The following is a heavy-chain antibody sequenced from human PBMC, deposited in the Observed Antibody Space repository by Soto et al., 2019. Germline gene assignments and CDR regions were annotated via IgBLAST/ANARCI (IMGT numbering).Heavy chain of an antibody. CDR2: INAGYGNT. CDR3: ARDTGDGTFDF. V-gene: IGHV1-3*01. Sequence: ASVKVSCKASGYTFGSYAMHWVRQAPGQRLEWMGWINAGYGNTKSSQKFQDRVTISRDTSASTAYMELTSLRSEDTAVYYCARDTGDGTFDFWGQGTLVTVSS. CDR1: GYTFGSYA. D-gene: IGHD7-27*01. J-gene: IGHJ4*02.